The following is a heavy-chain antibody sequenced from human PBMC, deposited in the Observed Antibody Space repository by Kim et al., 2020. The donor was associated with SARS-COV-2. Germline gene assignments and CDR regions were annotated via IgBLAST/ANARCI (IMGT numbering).Heavy chain of an antibody. CDR2: SSARGGAT. D-gene: IGHD6-13*01. Sequence: PGEGLDGAAESSARGGATSHADSVQGRFTISRDNSKNTLYLQIKNVRAEDTATYFCAKPLYSTSWYGLSWGQGALVTVSS. CDR3: AKPLYSTSWYGLS. J-gene: IGHJ5*02. V-gene: IGHV3-23*01.